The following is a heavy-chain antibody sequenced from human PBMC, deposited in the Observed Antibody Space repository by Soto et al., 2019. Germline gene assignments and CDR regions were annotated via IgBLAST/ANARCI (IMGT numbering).Heavy chain of an antibody. CDR1: DGSISSYY. D-gene: IGHD5-18*01. CDR3: ARDHPHSYGVYYFDY. CDR2: IYSSGST. V-gene: IGHV4-59*01. J-gene: IGHJ4*02. Sequence: SETMSLTCTVADGSISSYYWSRIRKHPGKGLEWIGYIYSSGSTHYNPSLQNRVTISIDTSKNQVSLKVNSVTAADTAVYYCARDHPHSYGVYYFDYWGQGTPVTVSS.